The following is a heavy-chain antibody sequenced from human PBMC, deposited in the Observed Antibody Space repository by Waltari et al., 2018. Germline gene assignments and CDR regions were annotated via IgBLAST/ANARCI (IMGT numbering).Heavy chain of an antibody. CDR1: GYTFTSFG. J-gene: IGHJ4*02. CDR2: ISGYSGDA. V-gene: IGHV1-18*01. CDR3: ARDGVTLFGVVIAEGNYFDY. Sequence: QVQMVQSGAEVKKPGASVRVSCKASGYTFTSFGLNWVRQAPGQGLEWMGWISGYSGDAKFAQKVQGRLTRTTDASTSTAYMELRSLESDETGVYYCARDGVTLFGVVIAEGNYFDYWGQGTLLTVSS. D-gene: IGHD3-3*01.